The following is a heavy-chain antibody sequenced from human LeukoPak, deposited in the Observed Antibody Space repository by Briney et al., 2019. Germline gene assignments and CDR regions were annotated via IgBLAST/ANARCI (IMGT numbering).Heavy chain of an antibody. V-gene: IGHV6-1*01. D-gene: IGHD6-19*01. CDR3: TRYPTGWYLDY. CDR1: GDSVSSSTAA. Sequence: SQTLSLTCAISGDSVSSSTAAWSRVRQSPSRGLEWLGRTYYRSKWYSDYAVSVRSRITINPDTSKDQFSLQLSSVTPEDTAVYYCTRYPTGWYLDYWGQGTLVTVSS. J-gene: IGHJ4*02. CDR2: TYYRSKWYS.